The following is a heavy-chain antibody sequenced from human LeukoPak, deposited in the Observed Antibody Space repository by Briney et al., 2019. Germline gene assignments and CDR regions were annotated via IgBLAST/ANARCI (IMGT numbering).Heavy chain of an antibody. CDR2: ISGSGGTT. J-gene: IGHJ4*02. Sequence: GGSLRLSCAASGFTFYTYAMNWVRQAPGKGLQWVAAISGSGGTTYYADSVKGRFTISRDNSKNTVYLQLSSLRAEDTAVYYCAKDPSDFLADCWGQGTLVTVSS. D-gene: IGHD2-21*02. CDR1: GFTFYTYA. V-gene: IGHV3-23*01. CDR3: AKDPSDFLADC.